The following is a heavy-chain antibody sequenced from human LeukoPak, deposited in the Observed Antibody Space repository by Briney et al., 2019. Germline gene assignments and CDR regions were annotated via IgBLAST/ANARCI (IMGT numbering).Heavy chain of an antibody. CDR2: IYYSGST. J-gene: IGHJ4*02. D-gene: IGHD2-2*01. CDR1: GGSISSYY. V-gene: IGHV4-59*01. CDR3: ARGPRKDIVVVPAALHFDY. Sequence: SETLSLTCTVSGGSISSYYWSWIRQPPGKGLEWIGYIYYSGSTNYNPSLKSRVTISVDTSKSQFSLKLSSVTAADTAVYYCARGPRKDIVVVPAALHFDYWGQGTLVTVSS.